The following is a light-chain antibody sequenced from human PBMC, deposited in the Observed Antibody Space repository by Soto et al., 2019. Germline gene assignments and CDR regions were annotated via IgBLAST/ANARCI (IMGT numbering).Light chain of an antibody. Sequence: ENVFTQYPRTRSLSPGERATHSCRASQTVSGSYVAWYQQKPGQTPRLLIYGASSRATGIPDRFSGSGSGTDFTLTISRLEPEDFAVYHCQQYGDSPLTFGGGTKVDI. CDR1: QTVSGSY. CDR2: GAS. J-gene: IGKJ4*01. CDR3: QQYGDSPLT. V-gene: IGKV3-20*01.